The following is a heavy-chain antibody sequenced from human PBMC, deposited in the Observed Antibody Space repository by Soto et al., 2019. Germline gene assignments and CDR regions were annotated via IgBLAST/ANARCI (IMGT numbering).Heavy chain of an antibody. D-gene: IGHD3-10*01. V-gene: IGHV1-3*05. J-gene: IGHJ4*02. CDR3: ARAIGMVALDY. Sequence: QVQFVQSGAEEREPGASVKVTCKTSGYTFTSHHIHWVRQAPGQWLEWMGLINAGDGYTQYSRTFQDRVTFSRDTSAGTAYMEFSGLTYEATAVYYCARAIGMVALDYWGQGTLVTVSS. CDR2: INAGDGYT. CDR1: GYTFTSHH.